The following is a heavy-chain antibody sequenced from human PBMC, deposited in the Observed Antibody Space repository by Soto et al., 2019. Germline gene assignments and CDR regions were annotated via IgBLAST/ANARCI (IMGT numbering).Heavy chain of an antibody. CDR3: ARSSRPDSSSWYSYYYYYGMDV. CDR1: GYTFTNYY. D-gene: IGHD6-13*01. Sequence: ASVKVSCKAAGYTFTNYYIHWVRQAPGQGLEWMGLMKPSDGSTTYAQKLQGRVTMTTDTSTSTAYMELRSLRSDDTAVYYCARSSRPDSSSWYSYYYYYGMDVWGQGTTVTV. CDR2: MKPSDGST. V-gene: IGHV1-46*01. J-gene: IGHJ6*02.